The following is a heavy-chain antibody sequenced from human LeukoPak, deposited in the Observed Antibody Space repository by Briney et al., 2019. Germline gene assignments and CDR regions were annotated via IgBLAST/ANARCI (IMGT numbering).Heavy chain of an antibody. D-gene: IGHD3-3*01. J-gene: IGHJ5*02. CDR1: GGTFSSYT. V-gene: IGHV1-69*04. CDR3: ARDLNDFWSGNNWFDP. Sequence: SVKVSCKASGGTFSSYTISWVRQAPGQGLEWMGRIIPILGIANYAQKFQGRVTITADKSTGTAYMELSSLRSEDTAVYYCARDLNDFWSGNNWFDPWGQGTLVTVSS. CDR2: IIPILGIA.